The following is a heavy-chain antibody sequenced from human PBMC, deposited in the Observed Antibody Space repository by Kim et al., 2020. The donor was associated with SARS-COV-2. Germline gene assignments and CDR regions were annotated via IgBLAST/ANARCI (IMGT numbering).Heavy chain of an antibody. J-gene: IGHJ6*02. D-gene: IGHD3-10*01. CDR3: ARVRGSGLFYYYYFGMDV. Sequence: LKSRVTISVDTSKNQFCLKLSSVTAADTAVYYCARVRGSGLFYYYYFGMDVWGQGTTVTVSS. V-gene: IGHV4-59*01.